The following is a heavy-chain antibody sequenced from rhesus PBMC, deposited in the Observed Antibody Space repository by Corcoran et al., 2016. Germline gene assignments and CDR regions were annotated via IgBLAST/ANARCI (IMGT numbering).Heavy chain of an antibody. V-gene: IGHV4-76*01. CDR2: IYGSSGST. CDR3: ARETLYGTSYLFDS. D-gene: IGHD4-29*01. J-gene: IGHJ4*01. CDR1: GYSISSGYD. Sequence: QVQLQESGPGVVKPSETLSLTCAVSGYSISSGYDWSWIRHHPGKGLEWIAYIYGSSGSTNYNPSLKNRVTMSKDTSKNQFSLKLSSVTAADTAGYYCARETLYGTSYLFDSWGQGVLVTVSS.